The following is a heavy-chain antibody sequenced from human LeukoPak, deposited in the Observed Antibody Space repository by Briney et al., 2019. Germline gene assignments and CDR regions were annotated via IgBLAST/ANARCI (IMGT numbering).Heavy chain of an antibody. CDR1: GGSISSYY. CDR2: VYSSGST. CDR3: ARHTQFDS. V-gene: IGHV4-59*08. Sequence: SEILSLTCTVSGGSISSYYWSWIRQPPGKGLEWIGYVYSSGSTKYNPSLKSRVTISVDTSKNQFSLKLSSVTAADTAVYYCARHTQFDSWGQGTLVTVSS. J-gene: IGHJ4*02.